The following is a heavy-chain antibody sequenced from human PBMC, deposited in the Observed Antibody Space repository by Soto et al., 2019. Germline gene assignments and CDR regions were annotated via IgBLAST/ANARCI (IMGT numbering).Heavy chain of an antibody. CDR1: GVSITNYY. J-gene: IGHJ6*02. CDR3: ARIQLRSSVYYYYSMEV. CDR2: IHHTGDT. V-gene: IGHV4-59*01. Sequence: SETLSLTCSVFGVSITNYYWSWIRQPPGRALEWIGFIHHTGDTNYNPSLNTRVTLSADTPRNQLSLSLLSVSAADSAIYYCARIQLRSSVYYYYSMEVWGQGTTVTVSS. D-gene: IGHD1-1*01.